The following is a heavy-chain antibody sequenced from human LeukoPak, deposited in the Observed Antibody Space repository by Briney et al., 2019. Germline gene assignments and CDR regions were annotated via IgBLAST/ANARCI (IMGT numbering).Heavy chain of an antibody. CDR2: FGHGRNA. CDR1: GGSINTNDYY. J-gene: IGHJ5*02. CDR3: GRHAPYSNFDL. V-gene: IGHV4-39*01. D-gene: IGHD6-13*01. Sequence: KPSETLSLTCTVSGGSINTNDYYWGWVRQPPGEGLEWIGSFGHGRNAFYNPSLQSRVTISGDTSKNQFSLRLTSVTAADTAMYYCGRHAPYSNFDLWGQGTLATVSS.